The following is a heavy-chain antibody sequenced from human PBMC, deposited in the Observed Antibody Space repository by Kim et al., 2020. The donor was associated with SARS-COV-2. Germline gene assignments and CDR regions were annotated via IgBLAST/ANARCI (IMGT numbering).Heavy chain of an antibody. CDR2: ISYDGSNK. J-gene: IGHJ3*02. CDR3: ARDAGLRWSQVEAFDI. CDR1: GFTFSSYA. V-gene: IGHV3-30*04. D-gene: IGHD4-17*01. Sequence: GGSLRLSCAASGFTFSSYAMHWVRQAPGKGLEWVAVISYDGSNKYYADSVKGRFTISRDNSKNTLYLQMNSLRAEDTAVYYCARDAGLRWSQVEAFDIWG.